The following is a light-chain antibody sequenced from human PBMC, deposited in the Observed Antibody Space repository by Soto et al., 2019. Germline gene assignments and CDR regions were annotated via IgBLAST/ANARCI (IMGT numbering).Light chain of an antibody. CDR2: GAS. CDR3: QQYHWAPDT. J-gene: IGKJ5*01. V-gene: IGKV3-20*01. CDR1: QIVGGDT. Sequence: EIVMTQSPATLSVSPGERATLSCRASQIVGGDTLAWFQQRPGQAPRLVIYGASNRAAGIPDRFSGSGSGTDFTLTVSRLEPEDFAMYYCQQYHWAPDTFGPGTRLEIK.